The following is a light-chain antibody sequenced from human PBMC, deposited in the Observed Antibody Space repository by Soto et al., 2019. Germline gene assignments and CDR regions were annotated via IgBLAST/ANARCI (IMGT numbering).Light chain of an antibody. CDR2: AAS. V-gene: IGKV1-8*01. J-gene: IGKJ5*01. CDR1: QGIRSY. CDR3: QQYYSYPYT. Sequence: AIRMTRSPSSLSASTGHIVTITCRASQGIRSYLAWYQQKPGKAPKLLIYAASTLQSGVPSRFRGSGSGTDFTLTISCLQPEDFATYYCQQYYSYPYTFGQGTRLEIK.